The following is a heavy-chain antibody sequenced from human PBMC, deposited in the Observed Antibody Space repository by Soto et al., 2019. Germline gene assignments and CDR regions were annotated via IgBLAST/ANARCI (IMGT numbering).Heavy chain of an antibody. D-gene: IGHD3-10*01. J-gene: IGHJ4*02. Sequence: KASETLSLTCNVSGGPIKTGDYYWNWIRQPPGKGPEWIGYVFYSGATNYSPSLKSRAAISMDTSKNQFSLSLTSVTAADTAVYYCARAGFSYGHLLFWGQGIRVTVS. V-gene: IGHV4-30-4*01. CDR2: VFYSGAT. CDR3: ARAGFSYGHLLF. CDR1: GGPIKTGDYY.